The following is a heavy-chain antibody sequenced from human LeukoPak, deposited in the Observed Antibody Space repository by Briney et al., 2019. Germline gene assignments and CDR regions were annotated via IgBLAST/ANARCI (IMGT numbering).Heavy chain of an antibody. CDR3: ARDQLGGVIAVAGTLGGWFDP. V-gene: IGHV1-18*01. CDR2: ISAYNGNT. J-gene: IGHJ5*02. CDR1: GYTFTSYG. Sequence: GASVKVSCKASGYTFTSYGISWVRQAPGQGLEWMGWISAYNGNTNYAQKLQGRVTMTTDTSTSTAYMELRSLRSDDTAVYYCARDQLGGVIAVAGTLGGWFDPWGQGTLVTVSS. D-gene: IGHD6-19*01.